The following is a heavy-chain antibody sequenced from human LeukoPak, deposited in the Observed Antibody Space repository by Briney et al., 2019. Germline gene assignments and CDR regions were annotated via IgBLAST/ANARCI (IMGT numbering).Heavy chain of an antibody. CDR3: AREHYDILTGYYGY. CDR1: GYTFTSYG. Sequence: ASVKVSCKASGYTFTSYGISWVRQAPGQGLEWMGWISAYNGNTNYAQKLQGRVTMTTDTSTSTAYMELRSLRSDDTAVYYCAREHYDILTGYYGYWGQGTLVTVSP. CDR2: ISAYNGNT. D-gene: IGHD3-9*01. V-gene: IGHV1-18*01. J-gene: IGHJ4*02.